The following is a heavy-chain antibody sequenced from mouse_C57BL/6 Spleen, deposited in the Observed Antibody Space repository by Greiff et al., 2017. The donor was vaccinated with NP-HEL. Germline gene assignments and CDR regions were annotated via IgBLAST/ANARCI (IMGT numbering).Heavy chain of an antibody. CDR3: AREDGSSPWYFDV. CDR2: INPSSGYT. Sequence: VQLQESGAELARPGASVKMSCKASGYTFTSYTMHWVKQRPGQGLEWIGYINPSSGYTKYNQKFKDKATLTADKSSSTAYMQLSSLTSEDSAVYYCAREDGSSPWYFDVWGTGTTVTVSS. V-gene: IGHV1-4*01. CDR1: GYTFTSYT. J-gene: IGHJ1*03. D-gene: IGHD1-1*01.